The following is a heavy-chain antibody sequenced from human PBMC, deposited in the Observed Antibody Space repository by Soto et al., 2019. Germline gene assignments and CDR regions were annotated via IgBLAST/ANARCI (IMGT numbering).Heavy chain of an antibody. J-gene: IGHJ4*02. V-gene: IGHV4-59*01. CDR1: GGSISSYY. CDR3: ARDGIVSYFDY. CDR2: FYYSGST. Sequence: SETLSLTCTVSGGSISSYYWSWIRQPPGKGLEWIGHFYYSGSTNYNPSLKSRVTISVDTSKNQFSLKLSSVTAADTAVYYCARDGIVSYFDYWGQGTMVTVSS. D-gene: IGHD2-15*01.